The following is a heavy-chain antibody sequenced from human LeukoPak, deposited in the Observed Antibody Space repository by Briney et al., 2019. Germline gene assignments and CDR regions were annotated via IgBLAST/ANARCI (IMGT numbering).Heavy chain of an antibody. CDR2: ISGGGGST. J-gene: IGHJ4*02. CDR3: AKGGKWDVTPFDY. CDR1: GFTFSSYG. Sequence: GGSLRLSCAASGFTFSSYGMNWVRQAPGKGLEWVSTISGGGGSTYYADSVKGRFTISRDNSKNTLYLQVNSLGAEDTAVYYCAKGGKWDVTPFDYWGQGTLVTVSS. D-gene: IGHD1-26*01. V-gene: IGHV3-23*01.